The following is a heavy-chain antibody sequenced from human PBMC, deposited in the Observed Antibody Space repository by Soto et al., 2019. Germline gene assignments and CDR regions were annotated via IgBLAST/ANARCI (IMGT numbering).Heavy chain of an antibody. D-gene: IGHD2-15*01. Sequence: GGSLRLSCAASGFTVSSNYMSWVRQAPGKGLEWVSVIYSGGSTYYADSVKGRFTISRGNSKNTLYLQMNSLRAEDTAVYYCARWGAGYCSGGSCYSDVYYFDYWGQGTLVTVSS. J-gene: IGHJ4*02. CDR1: GFTVSSNY. CDR2: IYSGGST. V-gene: IGHV3-66*01. CDR3: ARWGAGYCSGGSCYSDVYYFDY.